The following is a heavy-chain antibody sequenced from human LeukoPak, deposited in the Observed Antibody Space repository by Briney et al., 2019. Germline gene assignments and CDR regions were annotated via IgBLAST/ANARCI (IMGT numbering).Heavy chain of an antibody. CDR1: GYIFTTYY. Sequence: ASVKVSCKASGYIFTTYYMNWVRQAPGQGLEWMGIINPSAGSTSYAQKFQGRVSMTRDTSTNTVDMELSSLRSEDTAVYYCVRGGYDFSSGYYPSRWGQGTLVTVSS. CDR2: INPSAGST. CDR3: VRGGYDFSSGYYPSR. D-gene: IGHD3-3*01. J-gene: IGHJ4*02. V-gene: IGHV1-46*01.